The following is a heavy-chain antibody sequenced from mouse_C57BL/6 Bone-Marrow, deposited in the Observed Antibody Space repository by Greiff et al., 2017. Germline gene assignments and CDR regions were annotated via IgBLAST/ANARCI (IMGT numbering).Heavy chain of an antibody. J-gene: IGHJ4*01. Sequence: QVQLQQPGAELVMPGASVKLSCKASGYTFTSYWMHWVKQRPGQGLEWIGEIDPSDSYTNYNQKLKGKSTLTVDKSSSTSYMQLINLTSEDSAVYYCAINYDGSMDYWGQGTSVTVSS. V-gene: IGHV1-69*01. CDR3: AINYDGSMDY. D-gene: IGHD2-3*01. CDR1: GYTFTSYW. CDR2: IDPSDSYT.